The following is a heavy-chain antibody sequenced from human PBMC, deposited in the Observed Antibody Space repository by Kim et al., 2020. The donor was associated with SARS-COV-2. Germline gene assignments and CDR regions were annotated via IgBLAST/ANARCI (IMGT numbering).Heavy chain of an antibody. Sequence: SETLSLTCTVSGGSISSYYWSWIRQPPGKGLEWIGYIYYSGSTNYNPSLKSRVTISVDTSKNQFSLKLSSVTAADTAVYYCARGGTYYYDSEDAFDIWGQGTMVTVSS. CDR1: GGSISSYY. J-gene: IGHJ3*02. CDR3: ARGGTYYYDSEDAFDI. V-gene: IGHV4-59*01. D-gene: IGHD3-22*01. CDR2: IYYSGST.